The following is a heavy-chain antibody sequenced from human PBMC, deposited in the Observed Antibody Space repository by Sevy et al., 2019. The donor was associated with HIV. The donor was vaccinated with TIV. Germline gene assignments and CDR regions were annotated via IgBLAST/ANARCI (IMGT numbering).Heavy chain of an antibody. J-gene: IGHJ4*02. Sequence: GPVKVSCKASGYTFTGYYMHWVRQAPGQGLEWMGRINPNSGGTNYAQKFQGRVTMTRDTSISTAYMELSRLRSDDTAVYHCAIRIAAAGSITSDYWGQGTLVTVSS. CDR1: GYTFTGYY. CDR3: AIRIAAAGSITSDY. D-gene: IGHD6-13*01. CDR2: INPNSGGT. V-gene: IGHV1-2*06.